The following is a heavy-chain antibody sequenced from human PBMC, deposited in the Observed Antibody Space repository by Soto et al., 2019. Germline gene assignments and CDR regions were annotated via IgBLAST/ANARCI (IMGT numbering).Heavy chain of an antibody. D-gene: IGHD2-21*02. Sequence: SETLSLTCTVSGGSISSSSYYWGWIRQPPGKGLEWIGSIYYSGSTYYNPSLKSRVTISVDTSKNQFSLKLSSVTAADTAVYYCARWGTYCGGDCYSGWFDPWGQGTLVTVS. CDR2: IYYSGST. CDR1: GGSISSSSYY. V-gene: IGHV4-39*01. J-gene: IGHJ5*02. CDR3: ARWGTYCGGDCYSGWFDP.